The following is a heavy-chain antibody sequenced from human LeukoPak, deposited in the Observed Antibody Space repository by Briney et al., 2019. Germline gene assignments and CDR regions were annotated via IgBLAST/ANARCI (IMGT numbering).Heavy chain of an antibody. CDR3: AKDLGYGYSYGYSDYYYYGMDV. J-gene: IGHJ6*02. CDR1: GFIFSNYA. Sequence: GRSLRLSCAASGFIFSNYAMHWVRQAPGKGLEWVAVVSHDGSNKYYAVSVKGRFTISRDSSKNTLYLQMNSLRAEDTAVYYCAKDLGYGYSYGYSDYYYYGMDVWGQGTTVTVSS. CDR2: VSHDGSNK. V-gene: IGHV3-30-3*01. D-gene: IGHD5-18*01.